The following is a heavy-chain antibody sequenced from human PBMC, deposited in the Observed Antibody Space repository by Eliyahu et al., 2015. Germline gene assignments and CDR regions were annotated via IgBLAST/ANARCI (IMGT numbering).Heavy chain of an antibody. CDR1: XFXFXXYA. CDR2: ISWNSGSI. Sequence: EVQLVESGGGLVQPGRSLRPSCAAXXFXFXXYAXXWVRQAPGKGLEWVSGISWNSGSIGYADSVKGRFTISRDNAKNSLYLQMNSLRAEDTALYYCAKDGAPIWSGYYTPYYYYGMDVWGQGTTVTVSS. J-gene: IGHJ6*02. V-gene: IGHV3-9*01. D-gene: IGHD3-3*01. CDR3: AKDGAPIWSGYYTPYYYYGMDV.